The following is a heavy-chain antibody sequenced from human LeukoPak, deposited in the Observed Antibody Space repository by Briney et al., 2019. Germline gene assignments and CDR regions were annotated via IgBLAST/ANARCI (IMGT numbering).Heavy chain of an antibody. CDR2: MNPNSGNT. CDR3: ARVSVMVRSWWFDP. J-gene: IGHJ5*02. D-gene: IGHD5-18*01. Sequence: GASVKVSCKASGYTFTSYDINWVRQATGQGLEWMGWMNPNSGNTGYAQKFQGRVTITRNTSISTAYMELSSLRSEDTAVYYCARVSVMVRSWWFDPWGQGTLVTVSS. V-gene: IGHV1-8*03. CDR1: GYTFTSYD.